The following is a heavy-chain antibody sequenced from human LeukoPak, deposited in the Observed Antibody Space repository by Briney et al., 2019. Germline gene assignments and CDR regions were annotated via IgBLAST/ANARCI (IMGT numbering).Heavy chain of an antibody. Sequence: SETLSLTCTVSGGSISSYHWSWIRQPPGKGLEWIGYIYTSGSTNYNPSLKSRVTISVDTSKNQFSLKLSSVTAADTAVYYCARLDDSSGYRLDYWSQGTLVTVSS. V-gene: IGHV4-4*09. CDR2: IYTSGST. J-gene: IGHJ4*02. CDR3: ARLDDSSGYRLDY. D-gene: IGHD3-22*01. CDR1: GGSISSYH.